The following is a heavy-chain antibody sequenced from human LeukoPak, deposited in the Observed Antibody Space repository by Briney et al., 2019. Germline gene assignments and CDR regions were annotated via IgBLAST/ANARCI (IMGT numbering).Heavy chain of an antibody. V-gene: IGHV1-18*01. CDR1: GGTFSSYA. CDR2: ISANNGNT. CDR3: ARSSVVVVTAIADY. D-gene: IGHD2-21*02. J-gene: IGHJ4*02. Sequence: ASVKVSCKASGGTFSSYAISWVRQAPGQGLEWMGWISANNGNTNSAQKLQGRVTMTTDTSTSTAYMELRSLRFDDTAVYYCARSSVVVVTAIADYWGQGTLVTVSS.